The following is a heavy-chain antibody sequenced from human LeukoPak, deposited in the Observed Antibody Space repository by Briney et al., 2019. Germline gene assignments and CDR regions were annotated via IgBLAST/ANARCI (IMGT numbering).Heavy chain of an antibody. CDR2: ISSSSSTI. J-gene: IGHJ4*02. V-gene: IGHV3-48*01. CDR1: GFTFSSYS. Sequence: PGGSLRLSXAASGFTFSSYSMNWVRQAPGKGLEWVSYISSSSSTIYYADSVKGRFTISRDNAKNSLYLQMNSLRAEDTAVYYCARDSNTYYYDSSGFDYWGQGNLVTVSS. D-gene: IGHD3-22*01. CDR3: ARDSNTYYYDSSGFDY.